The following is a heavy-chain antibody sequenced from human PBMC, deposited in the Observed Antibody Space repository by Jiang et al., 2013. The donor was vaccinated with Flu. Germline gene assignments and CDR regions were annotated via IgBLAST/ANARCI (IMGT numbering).Heavy chain of an antibody. CDR3: ARRVVRGARLYANNWFDP. D-gene: IGHD3-10*01. V-gene: IGHV4-39*07. CDR1: GGSISSSSYY. J-gene: IGHJ5*02. Sequence: GSGLVKPSETLSLTCTVSGGSISSSSYYWGWIRQPPGKGLEWIGSIYYSGSTYYNPSLKSRVTISVDTSKNQFSLKLSSVTAADTAVYYCARRVVRGARLYANNWFDPWGQGTLVTVSS. CDR2: IYYSGST.